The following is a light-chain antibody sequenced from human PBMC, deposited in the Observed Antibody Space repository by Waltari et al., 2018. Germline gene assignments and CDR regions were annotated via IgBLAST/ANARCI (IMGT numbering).Light chain of an antibody. J-gene: IGLJ2*01. Sequence: SVLTQPPSVSGAPGQRVSISCTGSSSNIGACSDVNSSQQVPGTAPKLLIYGNNNRPSGVPDRFSGSKSGTSASLAITGLQAEDEADYYCQSYDTSLSGTVVFGGGTRLTVL. CDR2: GNN. V-gene: IGLV1-40*01. CDR3: QSYDTSLSGTVV. CDR1: SSNIGACSD.